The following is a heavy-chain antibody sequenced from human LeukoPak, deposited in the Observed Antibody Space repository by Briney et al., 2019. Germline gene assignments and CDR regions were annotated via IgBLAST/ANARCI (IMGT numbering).Heavy chain of an antibody. Sequence: ASVKVSCKASGGTFSSYAISWVRQAPGQGLEWMGRINPNSGATRFAQKFQGRVTMTGDASITTAYMELSSLKSDDTAVYYCARADDYGDYPDYWGQGTLVTVSS. V-gene: IGHV1-2*06. CDR3: ARADDYGDYPDY. D-gene: IGHD4-17*01. J-gene: IGHJ4*02. CDR1: GGTFSSYA. CDR2: INPNSGAT.